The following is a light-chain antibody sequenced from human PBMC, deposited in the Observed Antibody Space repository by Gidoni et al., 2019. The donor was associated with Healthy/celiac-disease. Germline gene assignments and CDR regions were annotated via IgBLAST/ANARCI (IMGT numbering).Light chain of an antibody. CDR3: LLSYSGARV. Sequence: QPVVTQEPSLTVSTGGTATLTCGSSTAAVTSGHYPYWFQQKPGHAPRTLIYAPSNKHSWTPARFSGSLLGGKAALTLSGAQPEDEAEYYCLLSYSGARVFGGGTKLTV. CDR2: APS. J-gene: IGLJ3*02. V-gene: IGLV7-46*01. CDR1: TAAVTSGHY.